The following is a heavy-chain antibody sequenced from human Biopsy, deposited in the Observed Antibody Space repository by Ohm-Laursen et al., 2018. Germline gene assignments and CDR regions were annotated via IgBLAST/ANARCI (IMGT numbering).Heavy chain of an antibody. D-gene: IGHD3-3*01. CDR2: IIAVSGLV. J-gene: IGHJ4*02. Sequence: SVTVSCQVSGGTFSNYAISWVRQAPGEGLEWMGGIIAVSGLVNYAPKFQGRVSITADKSTTTAYMELSNLKSEDTAVYYCATPFQYYDSWGGYPPFDHWGQGTLVTVSS. CDR1: GGTFSNYA. CDR3: ATPFQYYDSWGGYPPFDH. V-gene: IGHV1-69*10.